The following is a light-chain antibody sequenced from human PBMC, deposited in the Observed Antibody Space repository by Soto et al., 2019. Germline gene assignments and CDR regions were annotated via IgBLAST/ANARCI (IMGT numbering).Light chain of an antibody. V-gene: IGKV1-39*01. CDR3: QQAASFPIT. J-gene: IGKJ5*01. CDR1: QSIGTY. Sequence: DSQMTQSPYSLPASVGDRISITCRASQSIGTYLSWYQQKPGKAPNLLIYTASSLQSGVPSRFSGSGSGTDFTLTINGLQPEDFATYYCQQAASFPITFGQGTRLEI. CDR2: TAS.